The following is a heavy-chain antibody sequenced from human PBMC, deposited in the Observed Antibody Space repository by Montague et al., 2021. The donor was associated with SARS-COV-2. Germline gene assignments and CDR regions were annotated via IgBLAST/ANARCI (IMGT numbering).Heavy chain of an antibody. V-gene: IGHV4-59*01. J-gene: IGHJ3*02. CDR3: ARVSDFWSGYYTAVGAFDI. Sequence: SETLSLTCTVSGGSISSYYWNWIRQPPGKGLEWIGYIYYSGSTNYNPSLKSRVTISVDTSKNQFSLKLSSVTAADTAVYYCARVSDFWSGYYTAVGAFDIWGQGTMVTVSS. CDR1: GGSISSYY. D-gene: IGHD3-3*01. CDR2: IYYSGST.